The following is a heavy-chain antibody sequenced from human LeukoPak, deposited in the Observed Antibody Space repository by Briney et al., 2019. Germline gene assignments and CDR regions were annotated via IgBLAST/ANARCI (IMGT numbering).Heavy chain of an antibody. CDR2: INPNSGGT. CDR1: GYTFTGYY. D-gene: IGHD3-10*01. Sequence: ASVKVSCKASGYTFTGYYMHWVRQAPGQGLEWMGWINPNSGGTNYAQKFQGWVTMTRDTSISTAYMELSRLRSDDTAVYYCARGPGASGIYGMDVWGQGTTVTVSS. J-gene: IGHJ6*02. CDR3: ARGPGASGIYGMDV. V-gene: IGHV1-2*04.